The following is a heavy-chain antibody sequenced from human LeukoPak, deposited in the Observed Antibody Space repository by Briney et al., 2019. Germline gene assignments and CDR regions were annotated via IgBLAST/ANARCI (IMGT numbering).Heavy chain of an antibody. Sequence: GGSLRLSCAASGFTFSSYDIHRVRQAPGKGLEWVAVISYDGSNKYYADSVKGRFTISRDNSKNTLYLQMNSLRAEDTAVYYCAKDRRGYCSSTSCYSPFDYWGQGTLVTVSS. V-gene: IGHV3-30*18. CDR2: ISYDGSNK. CDR3: AKDRRGYCSSTSCYSPFDY. CDR1: GFTFSSYD. D-gene: IGHD2-2*02. J-gene: IGHJ4*02.